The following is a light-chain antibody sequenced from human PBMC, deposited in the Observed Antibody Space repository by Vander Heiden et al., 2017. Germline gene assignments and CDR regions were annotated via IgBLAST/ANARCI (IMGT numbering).Light chain of an antibody. Sequence: DIQMPQSPSSLPASVGARVTITCRTSQSITNYLSWYQQQPGQAPKLLIYAASNSHSGVPSRFSGSGSGTDFTLTISSLEPGDFATYYCQQSYSTPYTFGQGTKLEIK. CDR3: QQSYSTPYT. CDR1: QSITNY. V-gene: IGKV1-39*01. J-gene: IGKJ2*01. CDR2: AAS.